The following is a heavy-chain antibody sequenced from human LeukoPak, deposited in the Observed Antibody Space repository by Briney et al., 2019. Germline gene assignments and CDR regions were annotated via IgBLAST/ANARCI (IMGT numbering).Heavy chain of an antibody. CDR1: GGSLNSYY. D-gene: IGHD6-13*01. V-gene: IGHV4-59*08. CDR2: IYYSGST. CDR3: ARHIGAAGTRRFFDY. Sequence: LGTPFPTFTCPGGSLNSYYWGLIRPPPGKGTGGNGYIYYSGSTNYNPSLKTRVTISVDTSKNQFSLKLSSVTAADTAVYYCARHIGAAGTRRFFDYWGQGTLVTVSS. J-gene: IGHJ4*02.